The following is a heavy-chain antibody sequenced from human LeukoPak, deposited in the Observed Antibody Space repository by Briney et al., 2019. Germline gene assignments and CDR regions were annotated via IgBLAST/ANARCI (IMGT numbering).Heavy chain of an antibody. Sequence: PGGPLRLSCAASGFTFSSSAMSWVRQAPGKGLEWVSSISGSGGSTYYADSVKGRFTISRDNSKNTLYLQMSSLRAEDTAVYYCARRAGAYSHPYDYWGQGTLVTVSS. CDR1: GFTFSSSA. CDR2: ISGSGGST. J-gene: IGHJ4*02. CDR3: ARRAGAYSHPYDY. V-gene: IGHV3-23*01. D-gene: IGHD4/OR15-4a*01.